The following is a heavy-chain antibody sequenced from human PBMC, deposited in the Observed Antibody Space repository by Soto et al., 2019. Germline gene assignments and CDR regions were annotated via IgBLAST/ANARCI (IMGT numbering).Heavy chain of an antibody. V-gene: IGHV1-69*01. CDR3: ARGSHYLSTRVYFDN. CDR1: GGVFSNYA. Sequence: QVQMVQSGAEVQKPGSSVKVSCKASGGVFSNYALTWVRQAPGQGLEWVGGIVPVFGTPNYAPKFQVIVTVTADESTRTGYMELSSRTSDDTAIYYCARGSHYLSTRVYFDNWGQENLITVSS. J-gene: IGHJ5*02. D-gene: IGHD2-2*01. CDR2: IVPVFGTP.